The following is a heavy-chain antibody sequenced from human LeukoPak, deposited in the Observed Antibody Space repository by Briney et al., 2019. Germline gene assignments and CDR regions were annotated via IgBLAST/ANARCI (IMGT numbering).Heavy chain of an antibody. D-gene: IGHD3-22*01. CDR1: GFTFSYYT. J-gene: IGHJ4*02. CDR3: ARVLNYYDSSGYYFSY. Sequence: GGSLRLSCAASGFTFSYYTMHWVRQAPGTGLEWVAVISYDGSNKYYADSVKGRFTISRDNSKNTLYLQMNSLRAEDTAVYYCARVLNYYDSSGYYFSYWGQGTLVTVSS. V-gene: IGHV3-30-3*01. CDR2: ISYDGSNK.